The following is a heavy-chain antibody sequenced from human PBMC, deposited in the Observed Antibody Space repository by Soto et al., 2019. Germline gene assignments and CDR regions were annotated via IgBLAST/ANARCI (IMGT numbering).Heavy chain of an antibody. V-gene: IGHV3-33*01. CDR3: ARDTSRDCSGGSFYSGVGY. Sequence: QVQLVESGGGVVQPGRSLRLSCAASGFTFSSYGMHWVRQAPGKGLEWVAVIWYDGSNKYYADYVKGRFTISRDNSKNTLFLKMNSLRAEDTVVYYCARDTSRDCSGGSFYSGVGYWGQGTLVTVSS. D-gene: IGHD2-15*01. CDR1: GFTFSSYG. CDR2: IWYDGSNK. J-gene: IGHJ4*02.